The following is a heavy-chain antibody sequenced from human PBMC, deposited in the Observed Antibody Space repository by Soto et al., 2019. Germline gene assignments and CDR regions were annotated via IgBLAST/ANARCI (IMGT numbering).Heavy chain of an antibody. D-gene: IGHD6-13*01. CDR3: AKAFGRSSSWYLRIDY. CDR1: GFTFSSYG. V-gene: IGHV3-30*18. CDR2: ISYDGSNK. J-gene: IGHJ4*02. Sequence: GSLRLSCAASGFTFSSYGMHWVRQAPGKGLEWVAVISYDGSNKYYADSVKGRFTISRDNSKNTLYLQMNSLRAEDTAVYYCAKAFGRSSSWYLRIDYWGQGTLVTVSS.